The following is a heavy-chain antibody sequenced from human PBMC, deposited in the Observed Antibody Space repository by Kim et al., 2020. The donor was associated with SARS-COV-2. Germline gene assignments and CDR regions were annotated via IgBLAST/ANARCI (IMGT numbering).Heavy chain of an antibody. Sequence: GGSLRLSCAASGFTFSNYAMHWVRQAPGKGLEWVAFISYDGSNKYYADSVKGRFTISRDSSKTTLYLQMNSLRPEDTAVYYCARDPVPPYSSGWYSFDY. CDR3: ARDPVPPYSSGWYSFDY. D-gene: IGHD6-19*01. J-gene: IGHJ4*01. V-gene: IGHV3-30*04. CDR2: ISYDGSNK. CDR1: GFTFSNYA.